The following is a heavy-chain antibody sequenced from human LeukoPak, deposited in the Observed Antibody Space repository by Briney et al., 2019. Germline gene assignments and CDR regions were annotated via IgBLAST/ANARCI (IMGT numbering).Heavy chain of an antibody. V-gene: IGHV1-8*03. CDR2: MNPNSGNT. D-gene: IGHD6-6*01. Sequence: GASVKVSCKASGYTFTSYDINWVRQATGQGLEWMGWMNPNSGNTGYAQKFQGRVTITRNTSISTAYMELSSLRSEDTAVYYCARGEYSSPYYYYYYMDVWGKGATVIVSS. CDR1: GYTFTSYD. J-gene: IGHJ6*03. CDR3: ARGEYSSPYYYYYYMDV.